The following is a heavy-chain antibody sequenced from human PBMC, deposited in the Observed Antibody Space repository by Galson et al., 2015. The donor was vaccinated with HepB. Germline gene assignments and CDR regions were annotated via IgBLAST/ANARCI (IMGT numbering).Heavy chain of an antibody. Sequence: SLRLSCAASGFTFSSYAMHWVRQAPGKGLEYVSAISSNGGSTYYANSVKGRFTISRDNSKNTLYLQMGSLRAEDMAVYYCARGARFGELPDVDYWGQGTLVTVSS. D-gene: IGHD3-16*01. CDR2: ISSNGGST. CDR1: GFTFSSYA. CDR3: ARGARFGELPDVDY. V-gene: IGHV3-64*01. J-gene: IGHJ4*02.